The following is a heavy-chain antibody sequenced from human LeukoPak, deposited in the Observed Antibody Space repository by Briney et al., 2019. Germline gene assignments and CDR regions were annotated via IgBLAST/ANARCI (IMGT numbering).Heavy chain of an antibody. Sequence: GGYLRLSCAASGFTFSSYAMSWVRQAPGKGLEWVSAISGSGGSTYYADSVKGRFTISRDNSKNTLYLQMNSLRAEDTAVYYCAKEPHDSSGYHRDAFDIWGQGTMVTVSS. V-gene: IGHV3-23*01. CDR3: AKEPHDSSGYHRDAFDI. CDR2: ISGSGGST. J-gene: IGHJ3*02. CDR1: GFTFSSYA. D-gene: IGHD3-22*01.